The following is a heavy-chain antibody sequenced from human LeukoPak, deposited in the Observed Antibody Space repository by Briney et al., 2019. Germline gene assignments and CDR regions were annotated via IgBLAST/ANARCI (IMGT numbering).Heavy chain of an antibody. D-gene: IGHD6-19*01. J-gene: IGHJ4*02. CDR3: ARDSSIAVAGTE. CDR2: IIPIFGTA. V-gene: IGHV1-69*01. Sequence: GIIPIFGTANYAQKFQGRVTITADESTSTAYMELSSLRSEDTAVYYCARDSSIAVAGTEWGQGTLVTVSS.